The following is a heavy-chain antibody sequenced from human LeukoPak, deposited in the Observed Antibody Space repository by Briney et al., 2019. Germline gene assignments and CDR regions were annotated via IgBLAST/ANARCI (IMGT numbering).Heavy chain of an antibody. CDR1: GDSINNGGYY. D-gene: IGHD5-18*01. J-gene: IGHJ4*02. CDR2: IHYSGST. Sequence: SETLSLTCTVSGDSINNGGYYWNWIRQHPGTGLEWIGFIHYSGSTYYNPSLKSRVSISVDTSKNQFSLKLSSVTAADTAVYYCARALGHSYGYSFDYWGQGTLVTVSS. V-gene: IGHV4-31*03. CDR3: ARALGHSYGYSFDY.